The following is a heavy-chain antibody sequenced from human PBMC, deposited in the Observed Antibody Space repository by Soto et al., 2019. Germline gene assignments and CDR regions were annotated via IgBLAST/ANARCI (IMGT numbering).Heavy chain of an antibody. J-gene: IGHJ3*02. CDR2: IYYSGST. D-gene: IGHD3-22*01. Sequence: SETLSLTCTVSGGSISSYYWSWIRQPPGKGLEWIGYIYYSGSTNYNPSLKSRVTISVDTSKNQFSLKLSSVTAADTAVYYCATGGIVVVRDAFDIWGQGTMVTVSS. V-gene: IGHV4-59*01. CDR1: GGSISSYY. CDR3: ATGGIVVVRDAFDI.